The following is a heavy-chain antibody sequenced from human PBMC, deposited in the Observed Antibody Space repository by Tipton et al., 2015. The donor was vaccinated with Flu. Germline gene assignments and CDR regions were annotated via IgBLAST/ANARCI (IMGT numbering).Heavy chain of an antibody. CDR2: IYYSGST. CDR1: GGSISSYY. Sequence: LRLSCTVSGGSISSYYWSWIRQPPGKGLEWIGYIYYSGSTNYNPSLKSRVTISVDTSKNQFSLKLSSVTAADTAVYYCARDPSYCGGDCYGGWFDPWGQGTLVTVSS. J-gene: IGHJ5*02. V-gene: IGHV4-59*01. D-gene: IGHD2-21*02. CDR3: ARDPSYCGGDCYGGWFDP.